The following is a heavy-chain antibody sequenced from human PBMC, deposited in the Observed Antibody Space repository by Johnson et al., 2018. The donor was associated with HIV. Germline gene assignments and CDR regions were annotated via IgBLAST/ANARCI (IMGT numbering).Heavy chain of an antibody. CDR3: ARACRDGYTCDVYDI. CDR2: IYSGGST. Sequence: VQLVESGGGLVQPGGSLRLSCAASGFTVSSNYMSWVRQAPGKGLEWVSVIYSGGSTHYADSVKGRFIMSRDNSKNTLYLQMNSLRGEDTAVYYCARACRDGYTCDVYDIWGQGTMVTVSS. CDR1: GFTVSSNY. V-gene: IGHV3-66*02. J-gene: IGHJ3*02. D-gene: IGHD5-24*01.